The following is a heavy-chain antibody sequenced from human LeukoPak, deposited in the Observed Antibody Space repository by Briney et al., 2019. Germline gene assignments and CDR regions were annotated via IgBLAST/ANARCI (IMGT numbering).Heavy chain of an antibody. J-gene: IGHJ6*02. CDR2: INSDGSST. Sequence: GGSLRLSCAASGFPFSSYWMHWVRRAPGKGLVWVSRINSDGSSTSYADSVKGRFTISRDNAKNTLYLQMNSLRAEDTAVYYCARAPGLYGMDVWGQGTTVTVSS. CDR3: ARAPGLYGMDV. D-gene: IGHD1-14*01. V-gene: IGHV3-74*01. CDR1: GFPFSSYW.